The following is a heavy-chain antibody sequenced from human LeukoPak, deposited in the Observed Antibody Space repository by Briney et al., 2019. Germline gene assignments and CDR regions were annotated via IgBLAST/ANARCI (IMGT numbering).Heavy chain of an antibody. CDR1: GGSFSGYY. Sequence: SETLSLTCAVYGGSFSGYYWSWIRQPPGKGLEWIGEINHSGSTNYNPSLKSRVTISVDTSKNQFSPKLSSVTAADTAVYYCARFPSIAVAGTNWFDPWGQGTLVTVSS. CDR2: INHSGST. V-gene: IGHV4-34*01. J-gene: IGHJ5*02. CDR3: ARFPSIAVAGTNWFDP. D-gene: IGHD6-19*01.